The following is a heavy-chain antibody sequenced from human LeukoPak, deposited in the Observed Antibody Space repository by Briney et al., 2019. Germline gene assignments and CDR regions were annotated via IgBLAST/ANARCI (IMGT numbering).Heavy chain of an antibody. V-gene: IGHV4-39*01. CDR2: IYYSGST. CDR1: GGSISSSSYY. D-gene: IGHD6-13*01. CDR3: ARHHPAAGIYFDY. J-gene: IGHJ4*02. Sequence: PSETLSLTCTVSGGSISSSSYYWGWIRQPPGKGLEWIGSIYYSGSTYYNPSLKSRVTISVDTSKNQFSLKLSSVTAADTAVYYCARHHPAAGIYFDYWGQGTLVTVSS.